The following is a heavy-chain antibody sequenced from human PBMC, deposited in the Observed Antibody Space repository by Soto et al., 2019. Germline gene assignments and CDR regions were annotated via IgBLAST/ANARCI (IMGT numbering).Heavy chain of an antibody. CDR3: ARVYYYDSSGSHDAFDI. CDR1: GFTFSSYW. Sequence: PGGSLRLSCAASGFTFSSYWMHWVRQAPGKGLVWVSRINSDGSSTSYADSVKGRFTISRDNAKNTLYLQMNSLRAEDTAVYYCARVYYYDSSGSHDAFDIWGQGTMVTVSS. D-gene: IGHD3-22*01. J-gene: IGHJ3*02. CDR2: INSDGSST. V-gene: IGHV3-74*01.